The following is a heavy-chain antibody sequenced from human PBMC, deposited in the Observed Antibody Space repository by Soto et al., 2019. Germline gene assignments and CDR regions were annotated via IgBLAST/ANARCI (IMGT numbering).Heavy chain of an antibody. CDR2: IYYSGST. Sequence: SETLSLTCTVSGGSISSSSYYWGWIRQPPGKGLEWIGSIYYSGSTYYNPSLKSRVTISVDTSKNQFSLKLSSVTAADTAVYYCASRRLHSYGYVYWGQGTLVTVSS. CDR1: GGSISSSSYY. J-gene: IGHJ4*02. V-gene: IGHV4-39*01. CDR3: ASRRLHSYGYVY. D-gene: IGHD5-18*01.